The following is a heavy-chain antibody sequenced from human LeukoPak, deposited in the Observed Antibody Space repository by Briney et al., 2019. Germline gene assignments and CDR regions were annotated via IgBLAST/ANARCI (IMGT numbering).Heavy chain of an antibody. Sequence: SETLSLTCTVSGGSISSYYWSWIRQPPGKGLEWIGYIYYSGSTNYNPSLKSRVTISVDTSKNQFSLKLSSVTAADTAVYYCARDSSGYYPYNWFDPWGQGTLVTVS. CDR3: ARDSSGYYPYNWFDP. J-gene: IGHJ5*02. D-gene: IGHD3-22*01. V-gene: IGHV4-59*01. CDR2: IYYSGST. CDR1: GGSISSYY.